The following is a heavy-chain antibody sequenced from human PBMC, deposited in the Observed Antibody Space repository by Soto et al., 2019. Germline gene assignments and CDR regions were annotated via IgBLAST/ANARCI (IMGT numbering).Heavy chain of an antibody. CDR3: ARHFASSINWFDP. Sequence: PGEFLKISCKGSGYSFTSYWIGWVRQMPGKGLEWMGIIYPGDSDTRYSPSFQGQVTISADKSISTAYLQWSCLKASDTAMYYCARHFASSINWFDPWGQGTLVTVSS. D-gene: IGHD6-13*01. V-gene: IGHV5-51*01. J-gene: IGHJ5*02. CDR1: GYSFTSYW. CDR2: IYPGDSDT.